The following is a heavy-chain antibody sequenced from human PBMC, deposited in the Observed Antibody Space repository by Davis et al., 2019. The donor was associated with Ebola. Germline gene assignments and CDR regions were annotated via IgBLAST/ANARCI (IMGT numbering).Heavy chain of an antibody. CDR3: AKDTFTSGYCSGGSCYSLYYYGMDV. V-gene: IGHV3-30*04. CDR2: ISYDGSNK. D-gene: IGHD2-15*01. J-gene: IGHJ6*02. CDR1: GFTFSSYA. Sequence: GESLKISCAASGFTFSSYAMHWVRQAPGKGLAWVAVISYDGSNKYYADSVKGRFTISRDNSKNTLYLQMNSLRAEDTAVYYCAKDTFTSGYCSGGSCYSLYYYGMDVWGQGTTVTVSS.